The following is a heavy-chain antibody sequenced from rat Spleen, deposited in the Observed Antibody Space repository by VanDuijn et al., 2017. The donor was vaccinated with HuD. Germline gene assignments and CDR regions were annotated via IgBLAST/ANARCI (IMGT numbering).Heavy chain of an antibody. J-gene: IGHJ2*01. CDR2: ISPDGGST. Sequence: EVQLVESGGGLVQPGRSMKLSCAASGFTFSDYYMAWIRQAPGEGLEWVSSISPDGGSTYYRDSVKGRFTISRDNAKSTLYLQMDSLRSEDTATYYCASGEGITTRYFDYWGQGVMVTVAS. CDR1: GFTFSDYY. D-gene: IGHD1-4*01. V-gene: IGHV5-25*01. CDR3: ASGEGITTRYFDY.